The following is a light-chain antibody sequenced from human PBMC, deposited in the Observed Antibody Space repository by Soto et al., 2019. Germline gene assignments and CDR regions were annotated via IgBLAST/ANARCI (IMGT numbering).Light chain of an antibody. CDR3: QQYGSSGT. CDR1: QSVSSY. CDR2: DAS. V-gene: IGKV3-11*01. Sequence: EIGLTQSPATLSLTTGERATLSCRASQSVSSYLAWYQQKPGQAPRLLIYDASNRATGIPARFSGSGSGTDFTLTISRLEPEDFAVYYCQQYGSSGTFGQGTKVDI. J-gene: IGKJ1*01.